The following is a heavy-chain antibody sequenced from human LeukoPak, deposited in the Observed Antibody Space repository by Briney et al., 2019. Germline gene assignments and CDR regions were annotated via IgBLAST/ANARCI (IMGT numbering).Heavy chain of an antibody. J-gene: IGHJ4*02. CDR3: AKGQRFYGEYYFDY. Sequence: GGSLILSCAASGFTFSSYAMSWVRQAPGKGLKWVSGFRGSGVATFYADSVKGRFTISRDNSKNTLYLQMNSLRAEDTAVYYCAKGQRFYGEYYFDYWGQGNLVTVSS. CDR2: FRGSGVAT. CDR1: GFTFSSYA. V-gene: IGHV3-23*01. D-gene: IGHD4-17*01.